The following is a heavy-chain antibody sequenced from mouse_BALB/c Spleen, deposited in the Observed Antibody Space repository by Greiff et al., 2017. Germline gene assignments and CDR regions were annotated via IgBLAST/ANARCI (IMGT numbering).Heavy chain of an antibody. CDR1: GYTFTDYN. CDR2: IYPYNGGT. V-gene: IGHV1S29*02. CDR3: ARRYDYEYFDY. Sequence: VQLQQPGAELVRPGASVKLSCKASGYTFTDYNMHWVKQSHGKSLEWIGYIYPYNGGTGYNQKFKSKATLTVDNSSSTAYMELRSLTSEDSAVYYCARRYDYEYFDYWGQGTTLTVSS. J-gene: IGHJ2*01. D-gene: IGHD2-4*01.